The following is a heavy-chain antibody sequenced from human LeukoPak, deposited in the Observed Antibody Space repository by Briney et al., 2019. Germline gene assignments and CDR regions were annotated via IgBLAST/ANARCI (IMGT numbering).Heavy chain of an antibody. V-gene: IGHV1-2*02. Sequence: ASVKVSCKASGYTFTGYYMHWVRQAPGQGLEWMGWINPNSGGTNYAQKFQGRVTMTRDTSISTAYMELSRLRSDDTAVYYCARGDREYYDSSGYFVHWGQGTVVTVSS. CDR3: ARGDREYYDSSGYFVH. CDR2: INPNSGGT. J-gene: IGHJ4*02. CDR1: GYTFTGYY. D-gene: IGHD3-22*01.